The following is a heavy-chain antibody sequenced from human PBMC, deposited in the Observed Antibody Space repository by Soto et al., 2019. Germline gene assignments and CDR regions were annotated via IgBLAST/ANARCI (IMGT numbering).Heavy chain of an antibody. V-gene: IGHV5-51*01. CDR3: ARPREAGKNYYGVDV. J-gene: IGHJ6*02. CDR2: IYPGDSDT. CDR1: GYSFTSYW. D-gene: IGHD6-19*01. Sequence: GESLKISCKGSGYSFTSYWIGWVRQMPGKGLEWMGIIYPGDSDTRYSPSFQGQVTISADKSISTAYLQWRSLKASDTAMYYCARPREAGKNYYGVDVWGQGTTVTVSS.